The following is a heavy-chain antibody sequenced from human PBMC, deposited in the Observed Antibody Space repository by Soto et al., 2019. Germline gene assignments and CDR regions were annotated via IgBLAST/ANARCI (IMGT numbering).Heavy chain of an antibody. CDR1: GFTFGAYT. Sequence: QMQLVESGGGVVQPGRSLRLSCAASGFTFGAYTMHWVRQAPGKGLEWVAVISYDGNSERYPDPVKGLFTVSRDNSKSTMYLQMNSLRAEDTAVYYCARDGYSGRSDGFDVWGQGTMVTVSS. CDR2: ISYDGNSE. CDR3: ARDGYSGRSDGFDV. V-gene: IGHV3-30*14. D-gene: IGHD1-26*01. J-gene: IGHJ3*01.